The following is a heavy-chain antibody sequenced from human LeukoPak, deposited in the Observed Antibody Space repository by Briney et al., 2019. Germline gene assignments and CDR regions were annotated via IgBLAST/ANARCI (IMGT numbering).Heavy chain of an antibody. D-gene: IGHD2-2*01. V-gene: IGHV3-49*04. CDR3: TRAPHPRCSSSGCYLDY. CDR1: GFTFGDYA. Sequence: GGSLRLSCSTSGFTFGDYAMSWVRQAPGKGLEWVGFIQAKAYGGATKYAASVNGRFSIPRGDSQSIANLQMNDLKTEDTAVYYCTRAPHPRCSSSGCYLDYWGQGTLVTVSS. CDR2: IQAKAYGGAT. J-gene: IGHJ4*02.